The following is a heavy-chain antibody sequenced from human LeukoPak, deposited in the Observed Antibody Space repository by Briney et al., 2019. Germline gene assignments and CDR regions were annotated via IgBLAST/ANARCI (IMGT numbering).Heavy chain of an antibody. CDR1: GFTFSSYG. J-gene: IGHJ4*02. D-gene: IGHD6-6*01. CDR2: IWYDGSNK. Sequence: GGSLRLSCAASGFTFSSYGMHWVRQAPGKGLEWVAVIWYDGSNKYYADSVKGRFTISRDNSKNTLYLQMNSLRAEDTAVYYCAKGYSSSSGNFDYWGQGTLVTVSS. CDR3: AKGYSSSSGNFDY. V-gene: IGHV3-33*06.